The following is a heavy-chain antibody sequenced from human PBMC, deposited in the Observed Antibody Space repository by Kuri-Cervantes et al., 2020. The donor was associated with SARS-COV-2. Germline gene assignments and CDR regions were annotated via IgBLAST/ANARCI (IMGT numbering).Heavy chain of an antibody. Sequence: GESLKISCAASGFTFSNAWMSWVRQAPGKGLEWVGRIKSKTDGGTTDYAAPVKGRFTISRDDSKNTLYLQMNSLKTEDTAVYYCTTDREWKPILDYYGMDVWGQGTTVTVSS. V-gene: IGHV3-15*01. J-gene: IGHJ6*02. CDR3: TTDREWKPILDYYGMDV. D-gene: IGHD1-26*01. CDR1: GFTFSNAW. CDR2: IKSKTDGGTT.